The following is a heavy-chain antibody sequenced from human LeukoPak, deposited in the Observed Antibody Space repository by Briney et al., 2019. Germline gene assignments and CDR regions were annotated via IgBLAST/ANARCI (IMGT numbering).Heavy chain of an antibody. Sequence: GGSLRLSCAASGFSFSTYSMIWVRQAPGKGLEWVSSVSGTSEYIYYADSVRGRFTVSRDNAKNTVYLQMNSLRAEDTAVYYCARWYSSGWYSDYWGQGTLVTVSS. D-gene: IGHD6-19*01. CDR1: GFSFSTYS. V-gene: IGHV3-21*06. CDR3: ARWYSSGWYSDY. J-gene: IGHJ4*02. CDR2: VSGTSEYI.